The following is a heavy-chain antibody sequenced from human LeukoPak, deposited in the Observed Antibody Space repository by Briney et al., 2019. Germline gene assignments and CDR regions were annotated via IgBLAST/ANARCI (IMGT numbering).Heavy chain of an antibody. Sequence: GGSLRLSCAASGFTFSSYSFNWVRQVPGKGLEWVSSITTTFYTYYTDSVKGRFTISRDNAKNSLYLQMNSLRAEDTAVYYCARGPPLWFGEIHGYFDYWGQGTLVTVSS. CDR1: GFTFSSYS. J-gene: IGHJ4*02. V-gene: IGHV3-21*01. CDR2: ITTTFYT. CDR3: ARGPPLWFGEIHGYFDY. D-gene: IGHD3-10*01.